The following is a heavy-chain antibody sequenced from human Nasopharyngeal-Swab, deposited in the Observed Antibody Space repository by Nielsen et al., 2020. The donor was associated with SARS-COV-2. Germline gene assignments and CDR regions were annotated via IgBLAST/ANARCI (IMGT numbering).Heavy chain of an antibody. CDR1: GYTFTGYY. V-gene: IGHV1-2*06. CDR2: INPNSGGT. D-gene: IGHD6-6*01. Sequence: ASVKVSCKASGYTFTGYYMHWVRQAPGQGLEWMGRINPNSGGTNYAQKFQGRVTMTRDTSISTAYMELSRLRSDDTAVYYCARDPHTARPNWLDPWGQGTLVTVSS. CDR3: ARDPHTARPNWLDP. J-gene: IGHJ5*02.